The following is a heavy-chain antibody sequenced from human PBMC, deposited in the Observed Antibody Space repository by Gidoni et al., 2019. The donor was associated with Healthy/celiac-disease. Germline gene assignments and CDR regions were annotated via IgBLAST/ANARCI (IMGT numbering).Heavy chain of an antibody. CDR2: IIPIFGTA. D-gene: IGHD2-2*01. J-gene: IGHJ6*02. CDR1: GGTFSSYA. Sequence: QVQLVQSGAEVKKPGSSVKVSCKASGGTFSSYAISWVRQAPGQGLEWLGGIIPIFGTANYAQKFQGRVTITADESTSTAYMELSSLRSEDTAVYYCARNNVVVVPAAMEEYYYYGMDVWGQGTTVTVSS. CDR3: ARNNVVVVPAAMEEYYYYGMDV. V-gene: IGHV1-69*01.